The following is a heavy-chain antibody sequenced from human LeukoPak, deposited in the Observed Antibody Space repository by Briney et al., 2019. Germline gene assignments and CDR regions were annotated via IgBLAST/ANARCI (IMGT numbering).Heavy chain of an antibody. CDR1: GSGFTFGNLG. CDR3: AKDGSWGDYYFYFYMDV. V-gene: IGHV3-23*01. Sequence: GGSLRLSCEASGSGFTFGNLGMSWVRQAPGKGLEWLSGISGSGYYTYYADSVKGRFTISSDNSKNTLYIEMNSLRAEDTAVYYCAKDGSWGDYYFYFYMDVWGKGTTVTVSS. D-gene: IGHD3-16*01. J-gene: IGHJ6*03. CDR2: ISGSGYYT.